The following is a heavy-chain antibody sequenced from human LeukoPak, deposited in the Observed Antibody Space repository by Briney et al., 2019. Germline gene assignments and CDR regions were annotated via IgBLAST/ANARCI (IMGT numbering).Heavy chain of an antibody. D-gene: IGHD6-19*01. CDR1: GGSISSSSYY. CDR2: IYYSGST. J-gene: IGHJ3*02. Sequence: ASETLSLTCTVSGGSISSSSYYWGWIRQPPGKGLEWIGSIYYSGSTYYNPSLKSRVTISVDTSKNQFSLKLSSVTAADTAVYYCARGPGDSSGWYSDAFDIWGQGTMVTVSS. CDR3: ARGPGDSSGWYSDAFDI. V-gene: IGHV4-39*07.